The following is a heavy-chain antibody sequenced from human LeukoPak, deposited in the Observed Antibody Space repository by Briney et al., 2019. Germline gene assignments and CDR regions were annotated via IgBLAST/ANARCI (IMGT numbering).Heavy chain of an antibody. CDR3: AREKMESGAFDI. D-gene: IGHD2-8*01. CDR2: LSSSSGAI. V-gene: IGHV3-48*01. Sequence: GGSLRLSCAASGFTFSSYSMNWVRQAPGKGLEWVSFLSSSSGAIYYADSVKGRFTISRDNAKNSLYLQMNSLRAEDTAVYYCAREKMESGAFDIWGQGTMVTVSS. J-gene: IGHJ3*02. CDR1: GFTFSSYS.